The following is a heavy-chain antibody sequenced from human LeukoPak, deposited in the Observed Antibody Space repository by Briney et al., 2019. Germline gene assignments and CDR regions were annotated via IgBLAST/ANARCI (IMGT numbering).Heavy chain of an antibody. CDR1: GFTFSSYS. D-gene: IGHD5-12*01. CDR2: ISSSSIYI. Sequence: WGSLRLSCAASGFTFSSYSMNWVRQAPGKGLEWVSSISSSSIYISYTDSLKGRFTISRDNAKNSLYLQMNSLRAKDTAVYYCARGGQCSDYDYGFVGSDYWGQGTLVTVSS. CDR3: ARGGQCSDYDYGFVGSDY. J-gene: IGHJ4*02. V-gene: IGHV3-21*01.